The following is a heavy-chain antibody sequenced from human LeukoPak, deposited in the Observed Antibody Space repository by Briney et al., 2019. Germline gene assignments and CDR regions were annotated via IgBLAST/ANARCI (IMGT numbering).Heavy chain of an antibody. Sequence: GESLKISCKGSGYSFTSYWIGWVRQMPGKGLEWMGIIYPGDSDATYSPSFQGQVTISADKSISTAYLQWSSLKASDTAMYYCARRDGYCSSTSCYADYYYGMDVWGQGTTVTVSS. CDR1: GYSFTSYW. CDR2: IYPGDSDA. D-gene: IGHD2-2*01. V-gene: IGHV5-51*01. CDR3: ARRDGYCSSTSCYADYYYGMDV. J-gene: IGHJ6*02.